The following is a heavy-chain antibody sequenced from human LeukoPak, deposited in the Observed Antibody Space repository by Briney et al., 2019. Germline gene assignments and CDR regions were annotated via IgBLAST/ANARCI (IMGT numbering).Heavy chain of an antibody. D-gene: IGHD2-15*01. CDR1: GFTFSNYW. CDR2: INSDGSRA. Sequence: PGGSLRLSCAASGFTFSNYWMHWVRHAPGKGLVWVSRINSDGSRANYADSVKGRFTISRDNAKNTLYLQMNSLRAEDTAVYYCARAVGDFYYYIDVWGKGTTVTVSS. J-gene: IGHJ6*03. CDR3: ARAVGDFYYYIDV. V-gene: IGHV3-74*01.